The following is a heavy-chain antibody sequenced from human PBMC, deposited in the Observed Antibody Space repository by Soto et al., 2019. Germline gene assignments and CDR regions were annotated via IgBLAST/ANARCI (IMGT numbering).Heavy chain of an antibody. CDR2: IYYSGST. D-gene: IGHD4-17*01. V-gene: IGHV4-30-4*01. CDR3: ARFDSADYYMDDAFEI. Sequence: SETLSLTCIVSGGSIRSCNYYWSWIRQPPGKGLEWIGYIYYSGSTYYNPSLKSRVTISVDTSKNQFSLKLSSVTAADTAVYYCARFDSADYYMDDAFEIWGQGTKVTVSS. CDR1: GGSIRSCNYY. J-gene: IGHJ3*02.